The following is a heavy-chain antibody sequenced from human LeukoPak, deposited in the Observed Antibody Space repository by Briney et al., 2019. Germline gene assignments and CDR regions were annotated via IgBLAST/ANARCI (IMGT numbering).Heavy chain of an antibody. J-gene: IGHJ6*02. Sequence: GGSLRLSCAASGFTFSSYWMSWVRQAPGKGLEWVANIKQDGSEKYYVDSVKGRFTISRDNAKNSLYLQMNSLRAEDTAVYYCARELTIAAAGSYYYYYYGMDVWGQGTTVTVSS. D-gene: IGHD6-13*01. CDR3: ARELTIAAAGSYYYYYYGMDV. V-gene: IGHV3-7*01. CDR2: IKQDGSEK. CDR1: GFTFSSYW.